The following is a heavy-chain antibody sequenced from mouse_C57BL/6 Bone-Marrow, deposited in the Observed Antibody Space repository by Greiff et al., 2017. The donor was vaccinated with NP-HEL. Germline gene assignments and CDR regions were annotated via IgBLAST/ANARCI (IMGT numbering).Heavy chain of an antibody. CDR3: VGKRLAY. Sequence: EVQLVESGGGLVQPKGSLKLSCAASGFTFNTYAMHWVRQAPGKGLEWVARIRRKSSNYATYYADSVKDRFTISRDDSQSMLYLQMNSLETEDTAMYYCVGKRLAYWGQGTLVTVSA. CDR1: GFTFNTYA. V-gene: IGHV10-3*01. J-gene: IGHJ3*01. CDR2: IRRKSSNYAT.